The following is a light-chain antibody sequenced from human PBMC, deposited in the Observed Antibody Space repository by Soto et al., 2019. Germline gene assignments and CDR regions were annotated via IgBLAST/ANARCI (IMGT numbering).Light chain of an antibody. CDR2: AAS. Sequence: EIVLTQSPGTLSLSPGAGATLSCRASQSIRSSYLAWYKQKPGQAPRLLLYAASGRATGIPDRFSGSGSETDFTLTIRSLEPEEFAVYYCQQRSNWLTVGGGTKLDIK. J-gene: IGKJ4*01. CDR1: QSIRSSY. V-gene: IGKV3D-20*02. CDR3: QQRSNWLT.